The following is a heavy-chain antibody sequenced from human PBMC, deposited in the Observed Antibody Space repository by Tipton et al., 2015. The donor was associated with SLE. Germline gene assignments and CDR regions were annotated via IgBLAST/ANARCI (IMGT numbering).Heavy chain of an antibody. Sequence: TLSLTCAVYGGSFSGYYWSWIRQPPGKGLEWIGEINHSGSTNSIPSLKSRVTISVDTSKNQFSLKLSSVTAADTAVYYCAREGGYYYDSSPRAFDIWGQGTMVTVSS. D-gene: IGHD3-22*01. CDR1: GGSFSGYY. J-gene: IGHJ3*02. CDR3: AREGGYYYDSSPRAFDI. V-gene: IGHV4-34*01. CDR2: INHSGST.